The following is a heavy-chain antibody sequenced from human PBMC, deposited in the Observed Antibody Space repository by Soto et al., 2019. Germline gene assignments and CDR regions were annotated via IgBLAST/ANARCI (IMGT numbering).Heavy chain of an antibody. CDR1: GFTFSSYA. J-gene: IGHJ4*02. CDR3: GRVRTAMATLDY. D-gene: IGHD5-18*01. V-gene: IGHV3-30-3*01. CDR2: ISYDGSNK. Sequence: QVQLVESGGGVVQPGRSLRLSCAASGFTFSSYAMHWVRQAPGKGLEWVAVISYDGSNKYYADSVKGRFTISRDNSKNTLYLQMNSLRAEDTAVYYGGRVRTAMATLDYGGQGTLVSVSS.